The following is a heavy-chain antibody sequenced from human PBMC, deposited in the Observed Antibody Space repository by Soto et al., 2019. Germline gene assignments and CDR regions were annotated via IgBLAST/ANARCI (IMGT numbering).Heavy chain of an antibody. CDR3: ARDNPVVITFGGGVAFDI. D-gene: IGHD3-16*01. CDR2: ISAYNGNT. Sequence: ASVKVSCKASGYTFTSYGISWVRQAPGQGLEWMGWISAYNGNTNYAQKLQGRVTMTTDTSTSTAYMELRSLRSDDTAVYYCARDNPVVITFGGGVAFDIWGQGTMVTVSS. V-gene: IGHV1-18*01. CDR1: GYTFTSYG. J-gene: IGHJ3*02.